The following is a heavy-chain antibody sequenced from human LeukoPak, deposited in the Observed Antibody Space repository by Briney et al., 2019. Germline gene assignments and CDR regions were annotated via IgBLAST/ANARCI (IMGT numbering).Heavy chain of an antibody. CDR2: ISGDGGST. V-gene: IGHV3-43*02. D-gene: IGHD5-18*01. CDR3: AKDTLRGYSYGFHNYMDV. J-gene: IGHJ6*03. Sequence: GGSLRLSCAASGFTFDDYAMHWVRQAPGKGLEWVSLISGDGGSTYYADSVKGRFTISRDNSKNSPYLQMNSLRTEDTALYYCAKDTLRGYSYGFHNYMDVWGKGTTVTVSS. CDR1: GFTFDDYA.